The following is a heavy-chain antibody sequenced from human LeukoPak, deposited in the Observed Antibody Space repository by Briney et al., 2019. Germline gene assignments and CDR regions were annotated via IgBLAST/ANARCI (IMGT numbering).Heavy chain of an antibody. CDR3: ARDGVVPAAISWFDP. CDR1: GGSISSGGYY. Sequence: SQTLSLTCTVSGGSISSGGYYWSWLRQHPGKGLEWIGYIYYSGSTYYNPSLKSRVTISVDTSKNQFSLKLSSVTAADTAVYYCARDGVVPAAISWFDPWGQGTLVTVSS. J-gene: IGHJ5*02. CDR2: IYYSGST. V-gene: IGHV4-31*03. D-gene: IGHD2-2*02.